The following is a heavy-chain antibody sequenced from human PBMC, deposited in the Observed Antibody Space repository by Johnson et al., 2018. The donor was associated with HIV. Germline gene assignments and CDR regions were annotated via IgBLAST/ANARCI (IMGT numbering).Heavy chain of an antibody. Sequence: QVQLVESGGGVVQPGRSLRLSCAASGFTFSSYAMHWVRQAPGKGLEWVAVISYDGSNKYYADSVKGRFTLSRDNSKNTLYLQMNSLRAEDTAVYYCARDGGYSYGDAFDIWGQGTMVTVSS. V-gene: IGHV3-30-3*01. CDR2: ISYDGSNK. CDR1: GFTFSSYA. J-gene: IGHJ3*02. CDR3: ARDGGYSYGDAFDI. D-gene: IGHD5-18*01.